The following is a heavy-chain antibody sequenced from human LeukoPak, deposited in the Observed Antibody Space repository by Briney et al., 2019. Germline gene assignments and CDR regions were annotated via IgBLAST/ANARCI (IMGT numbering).Heavy chain of an antibody. J-gene: IGHJ4*02. V-gene: IGHV4-30-2*01. Sequence: SETLSLTCAVSGGSISSGGYSWSWIRRPPGKGLEWIGYIYHSGSTYYNPSLKSRVTISVDRSKNQFSLKLSSVTAADTAVYYCARGGDYYDSSGSPDYFDYWGQGTLVTVSS. CDR2: IYHSGST. CDR3: ARGGDYYDSSGSPDYFDY. CDR1: GGSISSGGYS. D-gene: IGHD3-22*01.